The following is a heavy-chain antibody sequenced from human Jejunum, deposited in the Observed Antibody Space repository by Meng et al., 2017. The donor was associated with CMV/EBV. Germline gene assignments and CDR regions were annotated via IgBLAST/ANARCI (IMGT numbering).Heavy chain of an antibody. J-gene: IGHJ4*02. CDR2: IKQDGSAT. Sequence: CAVSGLTYSNFWMSWVRQSPGMGLEWVANIKQDGSATYYADSVKGRFTISRDNAKNSLYLQMDNLRADDTAVYYCVREDIVVFDYWGQGTLVTVSS. CDR1: GLTYSNFW. V-gene: IGHV3-7*01. CDR3: VREDIVVFDY. D-gene: IGHD2-15*01.